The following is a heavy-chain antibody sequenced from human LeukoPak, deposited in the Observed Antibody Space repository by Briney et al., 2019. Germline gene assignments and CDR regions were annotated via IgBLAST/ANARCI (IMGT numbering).Heavy chain of an antibody. Sequence: SETLSLTCTVSGDSVTSGTFYWAWLRQPPGKGLEWIATVYYTGSTYYNPSLKSRVTISIDTSKNQFSPKLRSVVAPDTAVYYCARHSGSGSLSRPFDPWGQGTLVTVSS. J-gene: IGHJ5*02. D-gene: IGHD3-10*01. CDR2: VYYTGST. CDR1: GDSVTSGTFY. V-gene: IGHV4-39*01. CDR3: ARHSGSGSLSRPFDP.